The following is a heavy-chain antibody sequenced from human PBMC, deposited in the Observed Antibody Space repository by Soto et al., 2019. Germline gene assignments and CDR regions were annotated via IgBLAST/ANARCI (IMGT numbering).Heavy chain of an antibody. V-gene: IGHV3-30-3*01. CDR1: GFTFSSHS. D-gene: IGHD3-10*01. Sequence: QVQLVESGGGVVQPGRSLRLYCAASGFTFSSHSIQWVRHAPGKGLEWVAVISYDGSIKYYADSVKGRFTISRDNSKNTAYLQMNSLRAEDPAVFYCASEWSTSGDRDYWGKGTLVIVSS. CDR2: ISYDGSIK. CDR3: ASEWSTSGDRDY. J-gene: IGHJ4*02.